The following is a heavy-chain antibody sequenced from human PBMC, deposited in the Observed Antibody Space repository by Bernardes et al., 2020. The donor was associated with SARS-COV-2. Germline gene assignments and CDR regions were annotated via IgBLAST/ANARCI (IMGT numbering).Heavy chain of an antibody. Sequence: SGHTLLKPTQTLTLTCPFSGFSLSPSGVGVGWIRQPPGKALEWLALIYWDDDKRYSPSLKSRLTITKDTSKNQVVLTMTNMDPVDTATYYCAHHSIIVLFDYWGQGTLVTVSS. J-gene: IGHJ4*02. CDR2: IYWDDDK. D-gene: IGHD3-22*01. CDR3: AHHSIIVLFDY. CDR1: GFSLSPSGVG. V-gene: IGHV2-5*02.